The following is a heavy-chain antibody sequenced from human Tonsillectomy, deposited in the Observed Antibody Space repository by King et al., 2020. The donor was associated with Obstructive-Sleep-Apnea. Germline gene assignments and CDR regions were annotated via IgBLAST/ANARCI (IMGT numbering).Heavy chain of an antibody. CDR3: AGGGGSYYYGSGRGPAHDY. J-gene: IGHJ4*02. V-gene: IGHV3-33*01. CDR2: IWYDGSRE. D-gene: IGHD3-10*01. CDR1: GFTFSTYG. Sequence: QVQLVESGGGVVQPGRSLRLSGAASGFTFSTYGMHWVRQAPGKGLEWVAVIWYDGSREYYADSVKGRFTISRDNSKNTLYLQMNSLRAEDTAVYYCAGGGGSYYYGSGRGPAHDYWGQGTLVTVSS.